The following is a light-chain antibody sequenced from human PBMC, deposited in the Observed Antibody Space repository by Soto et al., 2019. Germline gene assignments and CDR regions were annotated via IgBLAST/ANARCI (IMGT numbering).Light chain of an antibody. CDR1: QSVSSTY. CDR2: GSS. J-gene: IGKJ1*01. V-gene: IGKV3-20*01. CDR3: QQYGSSPWT. Sequence: EIVLTQSPGNLSLSPGERAALSCRVSQSVSSTYLAWYQQQPGQAPRLLIYGSSNRATGIPDRFSGSGSGTDFTLTISRLEPEDFAVYYCQQYGSSPWTFGQGTKVDI.